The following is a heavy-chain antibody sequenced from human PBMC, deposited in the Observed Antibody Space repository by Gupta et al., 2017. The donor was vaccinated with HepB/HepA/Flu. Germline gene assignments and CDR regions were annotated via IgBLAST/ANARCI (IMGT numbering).Heavy chain of an antibody. CDR1: GTVPRTFG. D-gene: IGHD4-11*01. CDR2: IGNDGSDQ. CDR3: ARGRGSNYRDAFDV. J-gene: IGHJ3*01. V-gene: IGHV3-33*01. Sequence: VPLVEWGGGMVQPGQSLSPSCATSGTVPRTFGMHWVRQAPGKVLEWVAVIGNDGSDQYYADAVKGRFTVSRDNSKNTLSFQMNRLRVEDTAIYYCARGRGSNYRDAFDVWGQGTMVTVS.